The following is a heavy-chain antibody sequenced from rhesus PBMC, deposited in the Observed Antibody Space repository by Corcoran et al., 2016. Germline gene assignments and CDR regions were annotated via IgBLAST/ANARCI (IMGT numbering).Heavy chain of an antibody. D-gene: IGHD3-3*01. J-gene: IGHJ3*01. CDR1: GGSISSNY. V-gene: IGHV4-173*01. CDR2: ISGRGGST. Sequence: QVQLQESGPGLVKPSETLSLTCAVSGGSISSNYWSWIRQPPGKGLEWIGRISGRGGSTDYNPSLKSRVTISTDTSKNQFSLKLSSVTAADTAVYYCARHGGGYLDWFWAFDFWGQGLRVTVSS. CDR3: ARHGGGYLDWFWAFDF.